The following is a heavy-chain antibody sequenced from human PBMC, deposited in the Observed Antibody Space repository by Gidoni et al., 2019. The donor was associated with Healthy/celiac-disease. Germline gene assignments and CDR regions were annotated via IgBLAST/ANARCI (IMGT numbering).Heavy chain of an antibody. V-gene: IGHV3-15*01. CDR2: IKSKTDGGTT. CDR3: TTAGDDRYYYYYGMDV. Sequence: EVHLVESGGGLVKPGGSLRLSCAASGFTFSNAWMSWVRQAPGKGLEWVGRIKSKTDGGTTDYAAPVKGRFTISRDDSKNTLYLQMNSMKTEDTAVYYCTTAGDDRYYYYYGMDVWGQGTTVTVSS. D-gene: IGHD3-10*01. CDR1: GFTFSNAW. J-gene: IGHJ6*02.